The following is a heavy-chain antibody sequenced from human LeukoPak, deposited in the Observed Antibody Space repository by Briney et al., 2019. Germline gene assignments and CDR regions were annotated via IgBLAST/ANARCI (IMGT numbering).Heavy chain of an antibody. Sequence: GGSLRLSCAASGFTFSNAWMSWVRQAPGKGLEWVGRIKSKTDGGTTDYAAPVKGRFTISRDDSKNTLYLQMNSLKTEDTAVYYCTTARDGYNYRYGMDVWGQGTTVTVSS. CDR2: IKSKTDGGTT. CDR3: TTARDGYNYRYGMDV. CDR1: GFTFSNAW. J-gene: IGHJ6*02. D-gene: IGHD5-24*01. V-gene: IGHV3-15*01.